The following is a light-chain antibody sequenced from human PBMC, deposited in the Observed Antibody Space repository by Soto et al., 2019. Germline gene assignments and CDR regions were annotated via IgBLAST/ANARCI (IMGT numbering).Light chain of an antibody. CDR1: QSISSY. CDR3: QQSYNTIPT. Sequence: DIQMTQSPSSLSASVGDRVTITCRASQSISSYLNWYQQKPGKAPKLLIYAASTLQSGVPSRFSGSGSGTDFTLTISSLQPADFATYYCQQSYNTIPTFGQGTKVDIK. V-gene: IGKV1-39*01. J-gene: IGKJ1*01. CDR2: AAS.